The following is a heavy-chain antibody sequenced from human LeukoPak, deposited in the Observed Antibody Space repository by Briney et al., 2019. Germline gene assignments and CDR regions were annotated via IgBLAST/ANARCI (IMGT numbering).Heavy chain of an antibody. CDR2: IYTSGST. CDR1: GGSISSYY. D-gene: IGHD2-21*02. J-gene: IGHJ5*02. Sequence: SETLSLTCTVSGGSISSYYWSWIRQPAGKGLEWIGRIYTSGSTNYNPSLKSRVTMSVDTSKNQFSLKLSSVTAPDTAVYYCAREYHSSEDCGGGCPRPWGQGTLVTVSS. CDR3: AREYHSSEDCGGGCPRP. V-gene: IGHV4-4*07.